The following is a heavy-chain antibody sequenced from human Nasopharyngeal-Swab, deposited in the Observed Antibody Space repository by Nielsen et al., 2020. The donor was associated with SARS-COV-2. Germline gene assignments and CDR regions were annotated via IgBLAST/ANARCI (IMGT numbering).Heavy chain of an antibody. J-gene: IGHJ4*02. CDR3: VKRGYSSSWYYFDY. D-gene: IGHD6-13*01. Sequence: WIRQPPGKGLEYVSTISNNGVNTYYADSVKGRFTISRDNSKNTLHLQMSSLRAEDTAVYYCVKRGYSSSWYYFDYWGQGTLVTVSS. CDR2: ISNNGVNT. V-gene: IGHV3-64D*06.